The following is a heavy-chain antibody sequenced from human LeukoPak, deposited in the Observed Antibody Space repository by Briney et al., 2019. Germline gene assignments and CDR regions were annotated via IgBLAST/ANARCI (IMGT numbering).Heavy chain of an antibody. V-gene: IGHV4-39*07. CDR1: GGSFSSYY. CDR2: IYYSGST. J-gene: IGHJ4*02. D-gene: IGHD4-17*01. Sequence: SETLSLTCAVYGGSFSSYYWGWIRQPPGKGLEWIGSIYYSGSTYYNPSLKSRVTISVDTSKNQFSLKLSSVTAADTAVYYCARVTTLSTVTTDYFDYWGQGTLVTVSS. CDR3: ARVTTLSTVTTDYFDY.